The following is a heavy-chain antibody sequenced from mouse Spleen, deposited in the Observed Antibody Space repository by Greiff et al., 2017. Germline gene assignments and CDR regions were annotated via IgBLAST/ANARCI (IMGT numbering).Heavy chain of an antibody. CDR1: GFTFSSYG. CDR2: ISSGGSYT. CDR3: ARRLDYGSSYDY. Sequence: EVQRVESGGDLVKPGGSLKLSCAASGFTFSSYGMSWVRQTPDKRLEWVATISSGGSYTYYPDSVKGRFTISRDNAKNTLYLQMSSLKSEDTAMYYCARRLDYGSSYDYWGQGTTLTVSS. D-gene: IGHD1-1*01. V-gene: IGHV5-6*01. J-gene: IGHJ2*01.